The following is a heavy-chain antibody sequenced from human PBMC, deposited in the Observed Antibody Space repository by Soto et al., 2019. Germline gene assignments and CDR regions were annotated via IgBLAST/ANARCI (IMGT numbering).Heavy chain of an antibody. J-gene: IGHJ4*02. CDR3: ARDRSYSSGWYDY. CDR1: GGSISSGGYY. CDR2: IYYSGST. V-gene: IGHV4-31*03. D-gene: IGHD6-19*01. Sequence: QVQLQESGPGLVKPSQTLSLTCTVSGGSISSGGYYWSWIRQHPGKGLEWIGYIYYSGSTYSNPSLKIRVTISVDTSKNQFSLKLCSVTAADTAVYYWARDRSYSSGWYDYWGQGTLVTVSS.